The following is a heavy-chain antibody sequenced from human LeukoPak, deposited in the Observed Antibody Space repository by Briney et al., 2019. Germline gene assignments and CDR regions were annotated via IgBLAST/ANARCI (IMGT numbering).Heavy chain of an antibody. CDR3: AHYGDYRFLYYFDC. CDR1: GFSLSTSGVG. Sequence: SGPTLVNPTQTLTLTCTFSGFSLSTSGVGVGWIRQPPGKALEWLALIYWNDNKIYSPSLKSRLTITKDTSNNQVVLTMTNMDPVDTATYYCAHYGDYRFLYYFDCWGQGTLVTVSP. J-gene: IGHJ4*02. V-gene: IGHV2-5*01. CDR2: IYWNDNK. D-gene: IGHD4-17*01.